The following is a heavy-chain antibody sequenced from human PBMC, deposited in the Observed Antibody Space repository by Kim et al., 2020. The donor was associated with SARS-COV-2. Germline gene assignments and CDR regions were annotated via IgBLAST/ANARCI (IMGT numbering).Heavy chain of an antibody. Sequence: GGSLRLSCVASGFTFSNTWMAWVRQAPGKGLEWAANINQDGSAKYYVDSVKGRFSISRENAKNTVYLQMNSLRVEDTAVYYCVRGRXMNGGEGTLVTVSS. V-gene: IGHV3-7*01. CDR3: VRGRXMN. CDR1: GFTFSNTW. J-gene: IGHJ4*02. CDR2: INQDGSAK.